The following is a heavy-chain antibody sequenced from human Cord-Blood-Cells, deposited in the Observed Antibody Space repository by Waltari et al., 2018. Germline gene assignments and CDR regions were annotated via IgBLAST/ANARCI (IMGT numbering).Heavy chain of an antibody. D-gene: IGHD7-27*01. CDR1: GFPLRTYW. V-gene: IGHV3-7*01. CDR2: IKQDGSEE. CDR3: ARVFQLGSHFDY. J-gene: IGHJ4*02. Sequence: EVQLVESGGGLVQPGGSLSPPSAASGFPLRTYWTNWLLQAPGKGLEWVANIKQDGSEEYYVDSVKGRFTISRDNAKNSLYLQMNSLRAEDTAVYYCARVFQLGSHFDYWGQGTLVTVSS.